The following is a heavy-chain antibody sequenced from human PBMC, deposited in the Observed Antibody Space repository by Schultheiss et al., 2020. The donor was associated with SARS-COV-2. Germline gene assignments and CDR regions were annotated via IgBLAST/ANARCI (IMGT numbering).Heavy chain of an antibody. V-gene: IGHV4-61*08. CDR3: ARSYSSGWVDFDY. CDR2: IYYTGST. Sequence: SQTLSLTCSVSDVSVGSGGNYWSWIRQSPGKGLEWIGYIYYTGSTNYNPSLNSRVTISVDTSKNQFSLRLSSVTAADTAVYFCARSYSSGWVDFDYWGQGTPVTVSS. D-gene: IGHD6-19*01. CDR1: DVSVGSGGNY. J-gene: IGHJ4*02.